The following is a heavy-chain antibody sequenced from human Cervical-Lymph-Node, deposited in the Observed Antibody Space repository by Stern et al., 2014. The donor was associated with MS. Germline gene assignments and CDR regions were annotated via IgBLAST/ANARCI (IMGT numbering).Heavy chain of an antibody. Sequence: QVPLEESGPGLVKPSETLSLTCTVSGVSLRDYYWSWIRQPPGKGLQRIGHIYNSGGTQYNPSLKRRVTISIDTSPKEFSLKLRSVTAADTAVYYCARHYDSTGYGRENWFDPWGQGTLVTVSS. CDR1: GVSLRDYY. D-gene: IGHD3-22*01. CDR2: IYNSGGT. CDR3: ARHYDSTGYGRENWFDP. V-gene: IGHV4-59*01. J-gene: IGHJ5*02.